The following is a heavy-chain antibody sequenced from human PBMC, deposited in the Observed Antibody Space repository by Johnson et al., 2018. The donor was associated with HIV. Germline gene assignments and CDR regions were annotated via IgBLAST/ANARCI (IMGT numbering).Heavy chain of an antibody. D-gene: IGHD6-13*01. CDR2: ISGGGRT. Sequence: VQLVESGGDLVQPGGSLRLSCAASGFSVSTSYMPWVRQAPGKGLAWVSSISGGGRTSYADSVKGRFTISRDNSKNTLYLQMNSLRAEDTAVYYCARADSSSSPWMGLDIWGQGTMVTVSS. CDR3: ARADSSSSPWMGLDI. V-gene: IGHV3-66*01. J-gene: IGHJ3*02. CDR1: GFSVSTSY.